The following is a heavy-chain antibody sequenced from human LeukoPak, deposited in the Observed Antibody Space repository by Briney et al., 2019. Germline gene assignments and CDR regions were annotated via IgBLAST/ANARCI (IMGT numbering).Heavy chain of an antibody. Sequence: ASVKVSCKASGYTFTSYYMHRVRQAPGQGLEWMGIINPSGGSTSYAQKFQGRVTMTRDTSTSTVYMELSSLRSEDTAVYYCATSPYSSGWYSWWGQGTLVTVSS. D-gene: IGHD6-19*01. CDR2: INPSGGST. CDR3: ATSPYSSGWYSW. V-gene: IGHV1-46*01. CDR1: GYTFTSYY. J-gene: IGHJ4*02.